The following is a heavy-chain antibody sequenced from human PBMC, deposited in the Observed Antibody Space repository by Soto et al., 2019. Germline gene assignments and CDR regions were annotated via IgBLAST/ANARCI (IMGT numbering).Heavy chain of an antibody. V-gene: IGHV6-1*01. CDR2: AYYRSRWQY. Sequence: WQTLSLTFAICGDSVSNNGATWNWIRHSPSRGLEWLGRAYYRSRWQYDYATSVRSRVTINPDTSKNQFSLQLSSVTPEDTAVYYCARDPPDFNSGFDSWGQGSLVTVSS. CDR1: GDSVSNNGAT. D-gene: IGHD1-26*01. J-gene: IGHJ4*02. CDR3: ARDPPDFNSGFDS.